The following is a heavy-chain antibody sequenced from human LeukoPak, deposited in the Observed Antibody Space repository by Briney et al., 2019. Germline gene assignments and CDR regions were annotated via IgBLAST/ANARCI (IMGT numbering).Heavy chain of an antibody. CDR1: GFTFSSYA. V-gene: IGHV3-23*01. D-gene: IGHD3-9*01. J-gene: IGHJ4*02. Sequence: GGSLRLSCAASGFTFSSYAMSSVRQAPGKGLEWVSAISGSGGSTYYADSVKGRFTISRDNSKNTLYLQMNSLRAEDTAVYYCAKLSDILTGYSPADSNYFDYWGQGTLVTVSS. CDR2: ISGSGGST. CDR3: AKLSDILTGYSPADSNYFDY.